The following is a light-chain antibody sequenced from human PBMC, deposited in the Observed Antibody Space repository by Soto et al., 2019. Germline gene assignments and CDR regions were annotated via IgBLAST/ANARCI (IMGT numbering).Light chain of an antibody. CDR2: DAS. V-gene: IGKV1-9*01. CDR1: QSIRTY. J-gene: IGKJ4*01. Sequence: DIQMTQSPSSLSASVGDRVTITCRASQSIRTYLNWYQQHPGTAPKRLIYDASNLQSGVPSRFSGSGSGTEFTLTISSLQPEDFATYYCQQVNNYPLTFGGGTKVEIK. CDR3: QQVNNYPLT.